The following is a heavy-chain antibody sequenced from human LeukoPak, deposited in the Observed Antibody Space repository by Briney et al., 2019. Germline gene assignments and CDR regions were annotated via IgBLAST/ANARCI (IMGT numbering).Heavy chain of an antibody. CDR3: AKGDDSSGYYPGGADY. J-gene: IGHJ4*02. V-gene: IGHV3-23*01. CDR2: ISNTGSNT. D-gene: IGHD3-22*01. CDR1: GFTFSSYA. Sequence: PGGSLRLSCATSGFTFSSYAVAWVRQAPGKGLEWVSSISNTGSNTYYADSVKGRFTISRDNSKNTLSLQMNGLRAEDTAVYYCAKGDDSSGYYPGGADYWGQGTLVTVSS.